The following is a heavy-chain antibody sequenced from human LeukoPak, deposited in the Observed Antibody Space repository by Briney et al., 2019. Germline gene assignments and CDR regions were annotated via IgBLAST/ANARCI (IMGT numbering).Heavy chain of an antibody. D-gene: IGHD6-13*01. CDR3: ARGVAAAWRGLDWFDP. CDR2: INHSGST. CDR1: GGSFSGYY. V-gene: IGHV4-34*01. J-gene: IGHJ5*02. Sequence: ASETLSLTCAVYGGSFSGYYRSWIRQPPGKGLEWIGEINHSGSTNYNPSLKSRVTISVDTSKNQFSLKLSSVTAADTAVYYCARGVAAAWRGLDWFDPWGQGTLVTVSS.